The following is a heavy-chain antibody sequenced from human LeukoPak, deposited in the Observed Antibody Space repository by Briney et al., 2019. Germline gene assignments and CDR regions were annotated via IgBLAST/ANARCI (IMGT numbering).Heavy chain of an antibody. CDR2: IENNGRST. Sequence: GGSLRLSCEASGFTFNNYWMHWVRQAPGKGLVWVSHIENNGRSTNYADSVKGRFTISRDNTRNTLPLEMNNLRAEDTAVYYCAREKVVASQYYYYGMDVWGQGTTVTVSS. V-gene: IGHV3-74*01. J-gene: IGHJ6*02. CDR1: GFTFNNYW. CDR3: AREKVVASQYYYYGMDV. D-gene: IGHD2-15*01.